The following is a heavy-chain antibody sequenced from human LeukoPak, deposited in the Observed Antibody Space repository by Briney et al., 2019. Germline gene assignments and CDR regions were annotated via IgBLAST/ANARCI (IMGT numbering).Heavy chain of an antibody. CDR3: AKDFSAASKAGYFDY. J-gene: IGHJ4*02. CDR2: MCGSGGST. Sequence: PGGSLRLSCAASGFTFSSYAMSWVRQAPGKGLEWVSAMCGSGGSTYYADSVKGRFTISRDNSKNTLYLQMNSLRAEDTAVYYCAKDFSAASKAGYFDYWGQGTLVTVSS. V-gene: IGHV3-23*01. D-gene: IGHD6-13*01. CDR1: GFTFSSYA.